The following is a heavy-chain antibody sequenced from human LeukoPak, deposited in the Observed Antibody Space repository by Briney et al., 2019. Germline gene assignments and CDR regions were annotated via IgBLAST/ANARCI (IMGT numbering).Heavy chain of an antibody. Sequence: SETLSLTCTVSGGSISSYYWSWIRQPPGKGGEWSGSMYYSGSTNYKPSLKSRVTISVDTSKNQSSLQLSSVTAADTAVYYCATHAYYYDRSGSYEAFDIWGQGTMVTVSS. CDR2: MYYSGST. CDR1: GGSISSYY. J-gene: IGHJ3*02. CDR3: ATHAYYYDRSGSYEAFDI. V-gene: IGHV4-59*08. D-gene: IGHD3-22*01.